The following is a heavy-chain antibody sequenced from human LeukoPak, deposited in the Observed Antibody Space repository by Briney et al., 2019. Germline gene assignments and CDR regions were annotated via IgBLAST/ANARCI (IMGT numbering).Heavy chain of an antibody. CDR2: IRSKAKSYAT. CDR3: TRLGEYSGNSDDY. D-gene: IGHD5-12*01. J-gene: IGHJ4*02. Sequence: PGGSLNLSCAASGFTFNGSAIHWVRKASGKGLDWVGRIRSKAKSYATAYAESVKGRFTISRDDSENTAYLQMNSLRTEDTAVYYCTRLGEYSGNSDDYWGQGTLVTVSS. V-gene: IGHV3-73*01. CDR1: GFTFNGSA.